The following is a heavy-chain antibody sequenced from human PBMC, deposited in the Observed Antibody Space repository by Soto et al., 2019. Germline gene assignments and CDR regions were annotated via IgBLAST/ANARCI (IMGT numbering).Heavy chain of an antibody. CDR3: AKIRSISSLYYFYSGMDV. Sequence: GGSLRLSCAASGFIFSSYGIHWVRQAPGKGLEWVSLIAYDGINRYYADSVKGRFTMSRDNSKNTVYLQMDSLRGEDTAVYYCAKIRSISSLYYFYSGMDVWGQGTTVTVSS. D-gene: IGHD6-6*01. CDR1: GFIFSSYG. V-gene: IGHV3-30*18. CDR2: IAYDGINR. J-gene: IGHJ6*02.